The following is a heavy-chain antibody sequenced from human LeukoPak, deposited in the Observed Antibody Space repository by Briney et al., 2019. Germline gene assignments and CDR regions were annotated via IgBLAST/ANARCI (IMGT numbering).Heavy chain of an antibody. Sequence: PGGSLRLSCAASGFTFSSYAMHWVRQAPGKGLEWVAVISYDGSNKYYADSVKGRFTISGDNSKNTLYLQMNSLRAEDTAVYYCAREDIVVVPAAMNPKDYYYYYYGMDVWGQGTTVTVSS. CDR1: GFTFSSYA. CDR3: AREDIVVVPAAMNPKDYYYYYYGMDV. V-gene: IGHV3-30-3*01. CDR2: ISYDGSNK. J-gene: IGHJ6*02. D-gene: IGHD2-2*01.